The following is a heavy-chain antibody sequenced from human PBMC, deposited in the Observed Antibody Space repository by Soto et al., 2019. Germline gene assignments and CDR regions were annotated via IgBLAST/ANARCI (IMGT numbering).Heavy chain of an antibody. CDR1: GGPLSGYF. CDR2: IHRSGSI. D-gene: IGHD1-26*01. Sequence: SETLSLTCSVSGGPLSGYFWSWIRQPPGKGLEWIGEIHRSGSINYRPSLKSRVTISADASNSQFSLKMTSVTAADTAVYYCARGSDSAWELLWVWGQGTPVTVSS. CDR3: ARGSDSAWELLWV. J-gene: IGHJ4*02. V-gene: IGHV4-34*01.